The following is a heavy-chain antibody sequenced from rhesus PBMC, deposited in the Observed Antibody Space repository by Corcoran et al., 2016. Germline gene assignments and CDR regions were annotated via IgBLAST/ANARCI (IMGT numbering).Heavy chain of an antibody. J-gene: IGHJ4*01. CDR3: TRDQVYRI. CDR1: VVTFRRYD. D-gene: IGHD1-1-1*01. V-gene: IGHV3-136*01. CDR2: LSYPGKTI. Sequence: EVQLVESGGGLVQPGGCLRLSCAASVVTFRRYDMAWVGQAQGTGLVLVSYLSYPGKTIYYADSVKGRFTISRDNAKNSLSLQMSSLRAEDTAVYYCTRDQVYRIWGQGVLVTVSS.